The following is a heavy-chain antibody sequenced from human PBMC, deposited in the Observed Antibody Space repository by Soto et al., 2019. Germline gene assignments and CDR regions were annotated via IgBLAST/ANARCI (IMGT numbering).Heavy chain of an antibody. D-gene: IGHD6-13*01. CDR1: GGTFSSYT. V-gene: IGHV1-69*02. Sequence: QVQLVQSGAEVKKPGSSVKVSCKASGGTFSSYTISWVRQAPGQGLEWMGRIIPILGIANYAQKFQGRVTITADKSTSTAHMELSSLRSEDTAVYYCASPVETSSELGYIDDAFDIWGQGTMVTVSS. J-gene: IGHJ3*02. CDR2: IIPILGIA. CDR3: ASPVETSSELGYIDDAFDI.